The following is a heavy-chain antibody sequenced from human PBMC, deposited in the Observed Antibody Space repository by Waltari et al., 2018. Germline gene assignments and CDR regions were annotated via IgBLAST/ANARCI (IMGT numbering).Heavy chain of an antibody. J-gene: IGHJ3*02. CDR3: ARVLHERDAFDI. CDR1: GGSISSSSYY. CDR2: IYYSGST. Sequence: QLQLQESGPGLVKPSETLSLTCTVSGGSISSSSYYWCWLRQPPGKGLEWIGSIYYSGSTYYNPSLKSRVTISVDTSKNQFSLKLSSVTAADTAVYYCARVLHERDAFDIWGQGTMVTVSS. V-gene: IGHV4-39*07. D-gene: IGHD2-15*01.